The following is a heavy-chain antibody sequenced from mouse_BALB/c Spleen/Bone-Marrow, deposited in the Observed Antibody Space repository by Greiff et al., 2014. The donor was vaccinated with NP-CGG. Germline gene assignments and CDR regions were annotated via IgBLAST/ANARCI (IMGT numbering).Heavy chain of an antibody. J-gene: IGHJ2*01. D-gene: IGHD2-4*01. CDR1: GYTFTRYW. Sequence: QVQLQQPGAELLKPGPSVKLSCKASGYTFTRYWMHWVKQRPGQGLEWIGELNPSNGHTNYNGKFKNKATVTVDKSSSTAYMQLSSLTSEDSAVYYCARMITTRGFDYWGQGTTLTVSS. CDR2: LNPSNGHT. CDR3: ARMITTRGFDY. V-gene: IGHV1S81*02.